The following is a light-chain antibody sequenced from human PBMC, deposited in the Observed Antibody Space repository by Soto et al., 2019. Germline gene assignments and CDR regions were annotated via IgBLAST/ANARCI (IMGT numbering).Light chain of an antibody. CDR3: QQYNTYHT. CDR1: QSISSW. J-gene: IGKJ3*01. Sequence: DIKMTQSPSTLSASVGDRVTITCRASQSISSWLAWYQQKPGKAPKLLIYKASSLESGVPSRFSGSGAGTEFTLTISSLQPDDFATYYCQQYNTYHTFGPGTKVDIK. CDR2: KAS. V-gene: IGKV1-5*03.